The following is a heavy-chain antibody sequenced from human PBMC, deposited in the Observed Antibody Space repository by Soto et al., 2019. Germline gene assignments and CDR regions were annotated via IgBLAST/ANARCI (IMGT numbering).Heavy chain of an antibody. CDR1: GGSFSGYY. CDR2: INHSGST. D-gene: IGHD3-22*01. Sequence: PSETLSLTCAVYGGSFSGYYWSWIRQPPGKWLEWIGEINHSGSTNYNPSLKSRVTISVDTSKNQFSLKLSSVTAADTAVYYCARVLRDSSGYHLPYYYYGMDVWGQGXTVTVS. V-gene: IGHV4-34*01. J-gene: IGHJ6*02. CDR3: ARVLRDSSGYHLPYYYYGMDV.